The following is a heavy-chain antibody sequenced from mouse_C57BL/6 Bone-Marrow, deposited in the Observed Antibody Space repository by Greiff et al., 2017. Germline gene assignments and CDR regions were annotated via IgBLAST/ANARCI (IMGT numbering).Heavy chain of an antibody. CDR2: IDPETGGT. Sequence: QVQLKQSGAELVRPGASVTLSCKASGYTFTDYEMHWVKQTPVHGLEWIGAIDPETGGTAYNQKFKGKAILTADKSSSTAYMELRSLTSEDSAVYYCQGLLRGRYYFDYWGQGTTLTVSS. J-gene: IGHJ2*01. CDR1: GYTFTDYE. V-gene: IGHV1-15*01. CDR3: QGLLRGRYYFDY. D-gene: IGHD2-3*01.